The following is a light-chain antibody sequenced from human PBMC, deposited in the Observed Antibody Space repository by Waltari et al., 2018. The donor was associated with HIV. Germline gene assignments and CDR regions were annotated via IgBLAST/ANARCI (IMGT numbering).Light chain of an antibody. CDR2: SNH. CDR1: ASNIGSNS. Sequence: QSVLTQPPSAPGTPGQRVTIPCSGGASNIGSNSVSWYQQVPGPAPKLLIYSNHQRPSGVPERYSGSKSGTSASLAIYGLQSEDEADYYCASWDDSLNVMLFGGGTKLTV. J-gene: IGLJ2*01. V-gene: IGLV1-44*01. CDR3: ASWDDSLNVML.